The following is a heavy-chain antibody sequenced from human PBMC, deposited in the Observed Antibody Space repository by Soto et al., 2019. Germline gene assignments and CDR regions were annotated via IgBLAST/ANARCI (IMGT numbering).Heavy chain of an antibody. CDR1: GFTFSSYA. CDR3: ARVPYCSSNSCYSYFDY. V-gene: IGHV3-74*01. J-gene: IGHJ4*02. CDR2: ISNDGSST. D-gene: IGHD2-2*01. Sequence: GGSLRLSCAASGFTFSSYAMHWVRQAPGKGLVWVSRISNDGSSTSYADSVKGRFTISRDNAENTLFLQVNSLRAEDTAVYYCARVPYCSSNSCYSYFDYWGQGTLVTLSS.